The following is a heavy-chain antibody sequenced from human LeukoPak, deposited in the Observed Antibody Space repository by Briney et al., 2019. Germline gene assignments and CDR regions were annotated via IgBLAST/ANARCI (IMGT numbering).Heavy chain of an antibody. D-gene: IGHD2/OR15-2a*01. V-gene: IGHV3-48*03. Sequence: GGSLRLSCAASRFTFSSYEMNWVRQAPGKGLEWVSYISSSGSTIYYADSVKGRFTISRDNAKNSLYLQMNSLRAEDTAVYYCARDGPRISSTDYYYGMDVWGKGTTVTVSS. CDR3: ARDGPRISSTDYYYGMDV. CDR2: ISSSGSTI. J-gene: IGHJ6*04. CDR1: RFTFSSYE.